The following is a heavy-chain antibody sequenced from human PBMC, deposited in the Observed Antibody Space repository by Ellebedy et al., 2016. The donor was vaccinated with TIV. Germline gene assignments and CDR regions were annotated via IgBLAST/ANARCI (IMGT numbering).Heavy chain of an antibody. D-gene: IGHD6-13*01. CDR3: ARGRGSGWYLYPVDY. CDR2: ISDDGFST. V-gene: IGHV3-23*01. CDR1: GFTFSSYA. J-gene: IGHJ4*01. Sequence: PGGSLRLSCAASGFTFSSYAMSRARQASGKGLEWVSHISDDGFSTYNVDSVKGRFTISRDNSKNTLYLQMNSLRVEDTAVYYCARGRGSGWYLYPVDYWGHGTQVTVSS.